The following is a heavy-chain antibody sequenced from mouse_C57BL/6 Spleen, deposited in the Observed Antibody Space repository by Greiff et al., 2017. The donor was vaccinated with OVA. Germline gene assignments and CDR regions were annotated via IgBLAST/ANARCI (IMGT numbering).Heavy chain of an antibody. D-gene: IGHD1-1*01. J-gene: IGHJ4*01. CDR1: GYTFTSYW. Sequence: QVQLKQPGAELVKPGASVKLSCKASGYTFTSYWMHWVKQRPGQGLEWIGMIHPNSGSTNYNEKFKSKATLTVDKSSSTAYMQLSSLTSEDSAVYYCARFNYYGSSQGYYYAMDYWGQGTSVTVSS. CDR2: IHPNSGST. CDR3: ARFNYYGSSQGYYYAMDY. V-gene: IGHV1-64*01.